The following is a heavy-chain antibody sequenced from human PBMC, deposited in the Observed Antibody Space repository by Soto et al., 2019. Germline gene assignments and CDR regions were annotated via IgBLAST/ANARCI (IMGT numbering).Heavy chain of an antibody. V-gene: IGHV4-61*01. J-gene: IGHJ4*02. CDR3: ARDSFAVFDG. Sequence: QVRLHESGPGLVKPAGTLSLTCAVSDGSVNSGNYYWTWIRQPPGKGLEWIGYIHSSGSTNYNPSLKSRVCMSGDTARNQFSRRLSSVTAADTAVYYCARDSFAVFDGWGQGTLVTVSS. D-gene: IGHD3-16*01. CDR2: IHSSGST. CDR1: DGSVNSGNYY.